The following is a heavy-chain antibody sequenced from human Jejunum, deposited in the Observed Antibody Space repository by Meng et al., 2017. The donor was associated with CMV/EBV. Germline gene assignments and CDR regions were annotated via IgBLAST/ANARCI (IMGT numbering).Heavy chain of an antibody. J-gene: IGHJ4*02. CDR2: INNDGSTT. CDR3: ARGAGGFDQ. V-gene: IGHV3-74*03. D-gene: IGHD3-10*01. Sequence: SCVGSGVPCGNNGMHGVRQAQGKGLVWVSHINNDGSTTTYADSVKGRFTISRDNAKNTLYLQMNSLRVEDTAVYYCARGAGGFDQWGQGARVTVSS. CDR1: GVPCGNNG.